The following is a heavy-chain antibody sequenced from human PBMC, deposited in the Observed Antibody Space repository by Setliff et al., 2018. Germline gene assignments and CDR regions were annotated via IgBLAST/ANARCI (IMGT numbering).Heavy chain of an antibody. CDR3: ARAPLESGYYYGQGHYFDN. CDR2: IHTGST. CDR1: GGSISSDI. Sequence: SETLSLTCTVSGGSISSDIWSWIRQPPGKGLEWIGQIHTGSTNYNPSLKSRVTMSVDTSKNQFSLKLSSVTAADTALYYCARAPLESGYYYGQGHYFDNWGQGTLVTVSS. D-gene: IGHD5-18*01. V-gene: IGHV4-4*07. J-gene: IGHJ4*02.